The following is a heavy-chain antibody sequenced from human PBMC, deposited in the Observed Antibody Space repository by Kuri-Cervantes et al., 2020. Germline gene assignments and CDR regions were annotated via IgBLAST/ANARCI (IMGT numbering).Heavy chain of an antibody. CDR3: ARDFRWAEWELLGLFDY. J-gene: IGHJ4*02. V-gene: IGHV3-7*01. D-gene: IGHD1-26*01. CDR2: IKQDGSEK. Sequence: GESLKISCAASGFTFSSYWMSWVRQAPGKGLEWVANIKQDGSEKYYVDSVKGRFTISRDNAKNSLYLQMNSLRDEDTAVYYCARDFRWAEWELLGLFDYWGQGTLVTVSS. CDR1: GFTFSSYW.